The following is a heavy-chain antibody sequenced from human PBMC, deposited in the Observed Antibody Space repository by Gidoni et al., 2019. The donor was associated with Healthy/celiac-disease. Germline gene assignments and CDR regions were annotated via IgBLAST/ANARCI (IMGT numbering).Heavy chain of an antibody. D-gene: IGHD6-19*01. CDR3: ARFSSGDLIDY. CDR1: SSSYY. Sequence: SSSYYWGWIRQPPGKGLEWIGSIYYSGSTYYNPSLKSRVTISVDTSKNQFSLKLSSVTAADTAVYYCARFSSGDLIDYWGQGTLVTVSS. CDR2: IYYSGST. J-gene: IGHJ4*02. V-gene: IGHV4-39*01.